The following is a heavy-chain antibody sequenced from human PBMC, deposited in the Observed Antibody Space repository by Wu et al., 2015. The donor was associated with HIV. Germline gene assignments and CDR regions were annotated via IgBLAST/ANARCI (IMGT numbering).Heavy chain of an antibody. CDR3: ARNTDSVATSLYSLGV. D-gene: IGHD5-12*01. V-gene: IGHV1-69*05. Sequence: QAQLVQFGDEVKKPGSSVKVTCKASGDGFTSYAVSWVRQAPGQGLEWMGGINPLFGTTKHVQRFQDRVTFSTDESKSTVYMELSSLRNGDTAVYYCARNTDSVATSLYSLGVWGQGTTVTVSS. J-gene: IGHJ6*02. CDR1: GDGFTSYA. CDR2: INPLFGTT.